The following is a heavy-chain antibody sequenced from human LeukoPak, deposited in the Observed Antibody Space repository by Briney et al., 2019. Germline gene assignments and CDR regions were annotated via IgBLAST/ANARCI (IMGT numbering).Heavy chain of an antibody. CDR2: ISSSSSYI. J-gene: IGHJ4*02. Sequence: PGASLRLSCAASGFTFSSYSMNWVRQAPGKGLEWVSSISSSSSYIYYADSVKGRFTISRDNAKNSLYLQMNSLRAEDTAVYYCARGYSSGYYYGNYWGQGTLVTVSS. V-gene: IGHV3-21*01. CDR1: GFTFSSYS. D-gene: IGHD3-22*01. CDR3: ARGYSSGYYYGNY.